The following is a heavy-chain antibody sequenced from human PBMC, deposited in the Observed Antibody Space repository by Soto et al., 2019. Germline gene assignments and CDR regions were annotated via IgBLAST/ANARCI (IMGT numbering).Heavy chain of an antibody. CDR2: IYYTGIK. CDR3: ARHYNLPDY. V-gene: IGHV4-30-4*01. Sequence: QVQLQESGPGLVKPSQTLSLTCTVSGDSISSGDYYWSWIRQPPGKGLEWIGYIYYTGIKKYNPSLKSRLTISVDTSKNQFSLKVTSVTAADTAIYYCARHYNLPDYWGQGTLVTVSS. CDR1: GDSISSGDYY. D-gene: IGHD1-1*01. J-gene: IGHJ4*02.